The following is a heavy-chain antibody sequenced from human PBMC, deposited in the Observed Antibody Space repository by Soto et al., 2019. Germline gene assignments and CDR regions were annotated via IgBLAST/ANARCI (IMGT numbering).Heavy chain of an antibody. CDR2: VAYDGSKT. CDR1: GFTFSSNV. D-gene: IGHD3-22*01. J-gene: IGHJ5*01. Sequence: QVQLVESGGRVVQPGRSLRLTCAASGFTFSSNVMHWVRQAPGKGLEGVALVAYDGSKTYYGDSVRGRFTISRDNSENTLYLQMNSLRAEDTAVYYCARWVGGSMYDNSGKYDSWGQGTLVTVSS. CDR3: ARWVGGSMYDNSGKYDS. V-gene: IGHV3-30*03.